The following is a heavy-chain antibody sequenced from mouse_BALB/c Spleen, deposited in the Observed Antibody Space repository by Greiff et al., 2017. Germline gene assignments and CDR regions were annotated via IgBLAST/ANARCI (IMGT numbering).Heavy chain of an antibody. CDR1: GFTFSDYY. D-gene: IGHD1-1*01. CDR3: ARDYYYGSSYYAMDY. CDR2: ISDGGSYT. Sequence: EVQLVESGGGLVKPGGSLKLSCAASGFTFSDYYMYWVRQTPEKRLEWVATISDGGSYTYYPDSVKGRFTISRDNAKNNLYLQMSSLKSEDTAMYYCARDYYYGSSYYAMDYWGQGTSVTVSS. J-gene: IGHJ4*01. V-gene: IGHV5-4*02.